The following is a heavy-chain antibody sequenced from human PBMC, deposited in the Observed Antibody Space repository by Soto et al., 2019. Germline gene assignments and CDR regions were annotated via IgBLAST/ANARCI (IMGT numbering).Heavy chain of an antibody. V-gene: IGHV4-34*01. CDR3: ARGWGRGSKRPPMDV. Sequence: PSETLSLTCAVYGGSFSGYHWSWIRQPPGKGLEWIGEINHSGSTNYNPSLKSRVTISVDTSKNQFSLKLSSVTAADTAVYYCARGWGRGSKRPPMDVWGQGTTVTVSS. J-gene: IGHJ6*02. CDR1: GGSFSGYH. CDR2: INHSGST. D-gene: IGHD7-27*01.